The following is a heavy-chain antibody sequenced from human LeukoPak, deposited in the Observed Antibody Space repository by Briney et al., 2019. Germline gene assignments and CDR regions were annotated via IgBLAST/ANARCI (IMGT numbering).Heavy chain of an antibody. CDR3: ARVRNLAVDYDSSGYYYGLDY. V-gene: IGHV1-18*04. D-gene: IGHD3-22*01. Sequence: GASVKVSCKASGYTFAAYYMYWVRQAPGQGLEWMGWISAYNGNTNYAQKLQGRVTMTTDTSTSTAYMELRSLRSDDTAVYYCARVRNLAVDYDSSGYYYGLDYWGQGTLVTVSS. CDR2: ISAYNGNT. CDR1: GYTFAAYY. J-gene: IGHJ4*02.